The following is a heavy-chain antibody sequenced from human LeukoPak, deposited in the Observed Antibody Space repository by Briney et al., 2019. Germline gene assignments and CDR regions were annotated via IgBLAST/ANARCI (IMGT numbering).Heavy chain of an antibody. V-gene: IGHV4-59*01. CDR3: ARGAAMVGY. D-gene: IGHD5-18*01. CDR2: IYYSGST. J-gene: IGHJ4*02. CDR1: GGSISSYY. Sequence: PSETLSLTCTVSGGSISSYYWSWIRQPPGKGLEWIGYIYYSGSTNYNPSLKSRVTISVDTSKNQFSLKPSSVTAADTAVYYCARGAAMVGYWGQGTLVTVSS.